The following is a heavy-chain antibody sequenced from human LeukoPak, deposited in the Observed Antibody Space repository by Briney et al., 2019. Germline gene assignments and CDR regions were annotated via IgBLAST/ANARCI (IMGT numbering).Heavy chain of an antibody. V-gene: IGHV1-2*02. Sequence: ASVKVSCKSSGYTFTGYYMHWVRQAPGQGLEWMGWINPNSGGTSYAQKFQGRVTMTRDTSLTTAYMELSRLRSDDTAVYYCARYSGYDEPFEYWGQGTLVTVSS. D-gene: IGHD5-12*01. CDR2: INPNSGGT. CDR3: ARYSGYDEPFEY. CDR1: GYTFTGYY. J-gene: IGHJ4*02.